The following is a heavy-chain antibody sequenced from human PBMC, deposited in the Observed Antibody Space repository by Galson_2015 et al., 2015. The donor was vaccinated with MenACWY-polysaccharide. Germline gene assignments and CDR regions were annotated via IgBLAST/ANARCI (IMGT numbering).Heavy chain of an antibody. CDR1: GFSFSTYP. Sequence: SLRLSCAASGFSFSTYPMNWVRQAPGKGLEWVSHISSSSNTIYYADSVKGQFTISRDNVENSLYLQMNSLRAEDTALYYCVRSAFFDYWGQGNLVTVSS. J-gene: IGHJ4*02. CDR3: VRSAFFDY. V-gene: IGHV3-48*01. CDR2: ISSSSNTI.